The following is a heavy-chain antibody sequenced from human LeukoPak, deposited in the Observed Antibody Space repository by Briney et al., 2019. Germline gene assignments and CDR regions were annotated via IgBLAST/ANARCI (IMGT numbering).Heavy chain of an antibody. CDR3: AKLKGPWPEAAAGNYFDY. V-gene: IGHV3-23*01. CDR1: GFSFSSYA. CDR2: ISVGGGST. J-gene: IGHJ4*02. D-gene: IGHD6-13*01. Sequence: QRGRSLRLACAASGFSFSSYAISWGRPPPGDGRGWVAAISVGGGSTIYAASVKGRFTISRDNSKNTPYLQMNSLRAEDTAVYYCAKLKGPWPEAAAGNYFDYWGQGTLVTVSS.